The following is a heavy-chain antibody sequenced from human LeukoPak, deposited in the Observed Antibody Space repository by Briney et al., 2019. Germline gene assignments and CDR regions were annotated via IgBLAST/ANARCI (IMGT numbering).Heavy chain of an antibody. D-gene: IGHD2-2*01. V-gene: IGHV1-18*04. CDR2: ISTYSGNT. J-gene: IGHJ6*02. CDR3: ARGYCRSTSCHEPPLYGMDV. CDR1: GYTFTNYG. Sequence: RASIKVSCKASGYTFTNYGFSWVRQAPGQGLEWMGSISTYSGNTNYAQQLQGRVTMTSDTSTSTVYMELRSLRSDDTAVYYCARGYCRSTSCHEPPLYGMDVWGQGTTVTVS.